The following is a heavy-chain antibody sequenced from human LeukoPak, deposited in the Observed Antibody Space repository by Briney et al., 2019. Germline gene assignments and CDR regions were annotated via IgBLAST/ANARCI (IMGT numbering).Heavy chain of an antibody. J-gene: IGHJ4*02. CDR2: ISAYNVNT. D-gene: IGHD3-22*01. Sequence: ASVKFSCKASGYTFTSYGISWVRQAPGQGLEWMGWISAYNVNTNYAQKLQGRVTMTTDTSTSTAYMELRSLRSDDTAVYYCARARRYYDSSGYLNPDYWGQGTLVTVSS. CDR1: GYTFTSYG. V-gene: IGHV1-18*01. CDR3: ARARRYYDSSGYLNPDY.